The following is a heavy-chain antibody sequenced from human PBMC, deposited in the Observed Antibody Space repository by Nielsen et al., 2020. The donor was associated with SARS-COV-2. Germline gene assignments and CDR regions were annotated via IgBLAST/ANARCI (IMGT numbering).Heavy chain of an antibody. V-gene: IGHV3-66*01. CDR1: GFTISSSF. CDR2: IYTDGST. Sequence: GGSLRLSCGASGFTISSSFISWVRQAAWKVLDWFSVIYTDGSTSHADSVKGRFTISRDNSKNTLYLQMNSLRAEDTAVYYCARDNWGRMDVWGQGTTVTVS. J-gene: IGHJ6*02. D-gene: IGHD7-27*01. CDR3: ARDNWGRMDV.